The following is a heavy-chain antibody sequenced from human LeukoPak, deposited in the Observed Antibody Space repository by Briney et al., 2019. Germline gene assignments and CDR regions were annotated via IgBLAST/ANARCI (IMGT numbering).Heavy chain of an antibody. CDR2: IRYDGSNK. CDR3: AKDAVWGSYVVYYYYMDV. CDR1: GFTFSSYG. D-gene: IGHD3-16*01. Sequence: PGGSLRLSCAASGFTFSSYGVHWVRQAPGKGLEWVAFIRYDGSNKYYADSVKGRFTISRDNSKNTLYLQMNSLRAEDTAVYYCAKDAVWGSYVVYYYYMDVWGKGTTVTISS. V-gene: IGHV3-30*02. J-gene: IGHJ6*03.